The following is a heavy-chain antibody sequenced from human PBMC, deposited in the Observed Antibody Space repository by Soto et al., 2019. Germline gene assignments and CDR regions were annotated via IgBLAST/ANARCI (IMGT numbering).Heavy chain of an antibody. CDR3: ARVTEPSCVTTYFDY. V-gene: IGHV1-69*13. CDR2: IIPIFGTA. CDR1: GGTFSSYA. D-gene: IGHD4-17*01. Sequence: ASVKVSCKASGGTFSSYAISWVRQAPGQGLEWMGGIIPIFGTANYAQKFQGRVTITADESTSTAYMELSSLRSEDTAVYYCARVTEPSCVTTYFDYWGQGTLVTVSS. J-gene: IGHJ4*01.